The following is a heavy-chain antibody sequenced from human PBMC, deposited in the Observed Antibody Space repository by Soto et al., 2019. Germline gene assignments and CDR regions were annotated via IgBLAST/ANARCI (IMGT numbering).Heavy chain of an antibody. CDR2: ISAYNGNT. J-gene: IGHJ6*02. CDR3: ARDVTIXGVVTDYYYYYGMDV. V-gene: IGHV1-18*01. D-gene: IGHD3-3*01. Sequence: ASVEVSCKASGYTFTSYGISWVRQAPGQGLEWMGWISAYNGNTNYAQKLQGRVTMTTDTSTSTAYMELRSLRSDDTAVYYCARDVTIXGVVTDYYYYYGMDVWGQGTTVTVSS. CDR1: GYTFTSYG.